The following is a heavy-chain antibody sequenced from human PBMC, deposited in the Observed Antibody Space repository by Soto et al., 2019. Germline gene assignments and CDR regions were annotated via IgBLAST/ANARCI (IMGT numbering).Heavy chain of an antibody. CDR1: GYTFTSYG. CDR2: ISAYNGNT. J-gene: IGHJ3*02. Sequence: ASVKVSCKASGYTFTSYGISWVRQAPGQGLEWMGWISAYNGNTSYAQKFQGRVTMTRDTSTSTVYMELSSLRSEDTAVYYCALYDSSGYYHRLGFDIWGQGKMVTV. D-gene: IGHD3-22*01. V-gene: IGHV1-18*01. CDR3: ALYDSSGYYHRLGFDI.